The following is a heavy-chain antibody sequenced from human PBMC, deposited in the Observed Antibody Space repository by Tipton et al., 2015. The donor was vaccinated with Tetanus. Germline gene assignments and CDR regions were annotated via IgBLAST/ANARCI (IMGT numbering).Heavy chain of an antibody. D-gene: IGHD7-27*01. CDR3: ARRLGPYTGDQVWHFDL. CDR2: MYPGGSAT. Sequence: VQLVQSGAELKKPGESLKISCKVSGHNSRSYWVTWVRQMPGKGLEWMGIMYPGGSATTYSPSFQGQVTFSADRSINTAYLQWSSLKASDTATYYCARRLGPYTGDQVWHFDLWGRGTLVTVSS. V-gene: IGHV5-51*01. CDR1: GHNSRSYW. J-gene: IGHJ2*01.